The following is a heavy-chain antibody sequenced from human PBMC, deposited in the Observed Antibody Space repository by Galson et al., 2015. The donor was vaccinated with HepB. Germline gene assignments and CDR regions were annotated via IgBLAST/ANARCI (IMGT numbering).Heavy chain of an antibody. Sequence: SCKASGYTFTSYGISWVRQAPGQGLEWMGWISAYNGNTNYAQKLQGRVTMTTDTSTSTAYMELRSLRSDDTAVYYCARDPGYSYGAWYYYYDMDVWGQGTTVTVSS. V-gene: IGHV1-18*04. D-gene: IGHD5-18*01. CDR1: GYTFTSYG. CDR3: ARDPGYSYGAWYYYYDMDV. J-gene: IGHJ6*02. CDR2: ISAYNGNT.